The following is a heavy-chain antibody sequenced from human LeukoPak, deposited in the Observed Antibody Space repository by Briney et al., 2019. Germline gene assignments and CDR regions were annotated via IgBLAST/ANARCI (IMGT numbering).Heavy chain of an antibody. CDR2: IHYSGTT. CDR1: DGSISSSSYY. D-gene: IGHD3-9*01. J-gene: IGHJ3*02. V-gene: IGHV4-39*07. CDR3: ARAFYDILTDDAFDI. Sequence: PSETLSLTCTVSDGSISSSSYYWGWIRQPPGKGLEWIGSIHYSGTTYYNPSLKSRVTISVDTSKNQFSLRLSSVTAADTAVYYCARAFYDILTDDAFDIWGQGTMVTVSS.